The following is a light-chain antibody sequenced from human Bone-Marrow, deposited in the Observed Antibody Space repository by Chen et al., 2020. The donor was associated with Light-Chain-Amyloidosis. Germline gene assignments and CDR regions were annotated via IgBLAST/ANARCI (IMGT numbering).Light chain of an antibody. CDR3: QSYDTALLSLV. CDR1: RSNLGAGYD. Sequence: QSVLTQPPSMSEAPGQRVPISCTGSRSNLGAGYDVHWYQQLPGTSPKLLIYDSDIRPSGVPDRFSASESGTSASLSITGLQVADEADYYCQSYDTALLSLVFGGGTKLTV. V-gene: IGLV1-40*01. J-gene: IGLJ2*01. CDR2: DSD.